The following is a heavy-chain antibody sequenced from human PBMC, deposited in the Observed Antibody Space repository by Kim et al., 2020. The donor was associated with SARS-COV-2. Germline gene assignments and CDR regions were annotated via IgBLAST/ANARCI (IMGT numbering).Heavy chain of an antibody. Sequence: YADSVKGRFTISRDNSKNTLYLQMNSLRAEDTAVYYCARALGGSYYGGFDYWGQGTLVTVSS. D-gene: IGHD1-26*01. CDR3: ARALGGSYYGGFDY. J-gene: IGHJ4*02. V-gene: IGHV3-30*01.